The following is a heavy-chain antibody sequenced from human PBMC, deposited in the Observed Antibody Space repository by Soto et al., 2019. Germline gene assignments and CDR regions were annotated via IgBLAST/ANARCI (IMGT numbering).Heavy chain of an antibody. J-gene: IGHJ4*02. Sequence: DVQLLESGGGLVQPEGSLRLSCAASGFTFSSYAMGWVRQGPGKGLEWVAVFSIGGSTHYADSVRGLLTIFCDNSTNTLSLPMNRLTAEDMDVYCWAKRRGAGGHFDYWGQGALVTGSS. D-gene: IGHD2-15*01. CDR2: FSIGGST. CDR1: GFTFSSYA. V-gene: IGHV3-23*01. CDR3: AKRRGAGGHFDY.